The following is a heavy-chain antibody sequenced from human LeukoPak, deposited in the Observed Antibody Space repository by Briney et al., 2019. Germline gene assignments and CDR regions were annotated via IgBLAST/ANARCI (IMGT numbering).Heavy chain of an antibody. Sequence: PGRSLRLSCAASGFTFSSYAMHWVRQAPGKGLGWVAVISYDGSNKYYADSVKGRFTISRDNSKNTLYLQMNSLRAEDTAVYYCARDNDYYGSGSYSWFDPWGQGTLVTVSS. J-gene: IGHJ5*02. D-gene: IGHD3-10*01. CDR3: ARDNDYYGSGSYSWFDP. V-gene: IGHV3-30-3*01. CDR2: ISYDGSNK. CDR1: GFTFSSYA.